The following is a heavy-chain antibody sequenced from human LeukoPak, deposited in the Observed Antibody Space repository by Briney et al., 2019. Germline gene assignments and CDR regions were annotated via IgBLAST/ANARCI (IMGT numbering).Heavy chain of an antibody. CDR2: IIGSGFNT. CDR1: GFNFRSYG. CDR3: AKFDYGDY. V-gene: IGHV3-23*01. Sequence: GRSLRLSCAASGFNFRSYGMHWVRQAPGKGLEWVSGIIGSGFNTYYADSVKGRFTISRDTSKNTLYLQMSSLRAEDTAVYYCAKFDYGDYWGQGTLVTVSS. J-gene: IGHJ4*02.